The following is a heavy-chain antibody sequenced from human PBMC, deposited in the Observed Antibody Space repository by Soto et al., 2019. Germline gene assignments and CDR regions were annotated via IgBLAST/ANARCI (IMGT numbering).Heavy chain of an antibody. J-gene: IGHJ4*02. CDR1: GYIFTTYG. Sequence: QVRLVQSGAEVKKPGASVKVSCKTSGYIFTTYGIDWVRQATGQGLEWMGWMNPKSGNTAYAQKFQGRVTMTRDTSINTAYMELSSLRSEDTAVYFCARGLRADDHGDSWGQGTLVTVSS. D-gene: IGHD2-15*01. V-gene: IGHV1-8*02. CDR3: ARGLRADDHGDS. CDR2: MNPKSGNT.